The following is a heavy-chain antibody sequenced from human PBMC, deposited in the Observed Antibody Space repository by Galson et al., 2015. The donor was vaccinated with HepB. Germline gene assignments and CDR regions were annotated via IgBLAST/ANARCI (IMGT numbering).Heavy chain of an antibody. V-gene: IGHV1-69*13. J-gene: IGHJ6*03. CDR1: GGSFSSYV. CDR3: TRGGGYMDV. CDR2: ITPIVGTV. Sequence: SVKVSCKASGGSFSSYVLSWVRQAPGQGLEWMGGITPIVGTVDYAQAFEGRVTITVDHSTSTVYMEMTSLRFNDTAVYYCTRGGGYMDVWGKGTPVTVSS.